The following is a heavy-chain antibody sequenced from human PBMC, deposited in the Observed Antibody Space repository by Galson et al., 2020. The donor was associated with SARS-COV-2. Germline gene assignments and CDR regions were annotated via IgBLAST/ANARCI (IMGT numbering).Heavy chain of an antibody. CDR1: GYSFTSYW. V-gene: IGHV5-51*01. J-gene: IGHJ5*02. Sequence: KIGESLKISCKGSGYSFTSYWIGWVRQMPGKGLEWMGIIYPGDSDTRYSPSFQGQVTISADKSISTAYLQWSSLKASDTAMYYCARHGTRGDSSGYYCVTWGQGTLVTVSS. CDR2: IYPGDSDT. CDR3: ARHGTRGDSSGYYCVT. D-gene: IGHD3-22*01.